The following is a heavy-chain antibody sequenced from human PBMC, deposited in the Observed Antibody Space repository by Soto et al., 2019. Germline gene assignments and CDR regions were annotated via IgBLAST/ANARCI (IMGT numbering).Heavy chain of an antibody. Sequence: PSETLSLTCTVSGGSIRSYCWTWIRQPPGEGLEWIGEINHSGSTNYNPSLKSRVTISVDTSKNQFSLKLSSVTAADTAVYYCARGGNYGVWSGPRYYFDYWGQGTLVTVSS. CDR1: GGSIRSYC. D-gene: IGHD3-3*01. V-gene: IGHV4-34*01. CDR2: INHSGST. J-gene: IGHJ4*02. CDR3: ARGGNYGVWSGPRYYFDY.